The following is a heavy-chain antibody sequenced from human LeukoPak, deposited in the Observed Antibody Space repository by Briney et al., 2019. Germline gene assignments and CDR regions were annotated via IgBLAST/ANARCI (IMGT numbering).Heavy chain of an antibody. V-gene: IGHV4-34*01. J-gene: IGHJ6*04. Sequence: SETLSLTCAVYGGSFGGYYWSWIRQPPGKGLEWIGEINHSGSTNYNPSLKSRVTISVDTSKNQFSLKLSSVTAADTAVYYCARGPHGSGSARDYYYYGMDVWGKGTTVTVSS. CDR1: GGSFGGYY. D-gene: IGHD3-10*01. CDR3: ARGPHGSGSARDYYYYGMDV. CDR2: INHSGST.